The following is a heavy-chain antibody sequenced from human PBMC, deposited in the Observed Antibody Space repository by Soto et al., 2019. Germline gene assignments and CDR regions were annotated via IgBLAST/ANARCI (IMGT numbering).Heavy chain of an antibody. CDR2: INHSGST. V-gene: IGHV4-34*01. CDR3: ARLKRAYSYGSFDY. CDR1: GGSFSDYY. Sequence: QVQLQQWGAGLLKPSETLSLTCAVYGGSFSDYYWNWIRQPPGKGLEWIGEINHSGSTNYNPSLKSRVPISVDTSNNQCSLNLSSVTAADTAVYYCARLKRAYSYGSFDYWGQGTLVTVSS. D-gene: IGHD5-18*01. J-gene: IGHJ4*02.